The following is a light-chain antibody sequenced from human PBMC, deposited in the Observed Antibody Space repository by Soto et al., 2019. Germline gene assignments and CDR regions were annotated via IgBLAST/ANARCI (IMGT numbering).Light chain of an antibody. J-gene: IGLJ1*01. CDR1: ISDVVRFDV. V-gene: IGLV2-23*01. CDR2: EGS. CDR3: WAYVGARTYV. Sequence: SPLTHPASVSGPLGQSLSISCTGTISDVVRFDVVSLFQQLPGQVPKLIIYEGSRRPSGVSSRFSGSKAGNTASLTTSGLQAEDEADYYCWAYVGARTYVFGTGTKVTVL.